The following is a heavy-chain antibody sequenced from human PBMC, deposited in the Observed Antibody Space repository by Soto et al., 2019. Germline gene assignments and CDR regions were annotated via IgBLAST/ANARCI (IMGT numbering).Heavy chain of an antibody. V-gene: IGHV3-74*01. J-gene: IGHJ4*02. CDR3: ARDQSIGARFDL. D-gene: IGHD6-6*01. Sequence: VGSLRLSCVASGFTFSSYWMHWVRQAPGKGLVWVSRIKTDGSRTNYADSVKGRFTISRNNAENTLYLQMNSLRAEDTAVYYCARDQSIGARFDLWGQGTLVTVSS. CDR2: IKTDGSRT. CDR1: GFTFSSYW.